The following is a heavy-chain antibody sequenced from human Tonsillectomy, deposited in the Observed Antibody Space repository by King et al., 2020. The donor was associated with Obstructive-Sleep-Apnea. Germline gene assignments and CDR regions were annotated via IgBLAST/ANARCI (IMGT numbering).Heavy chain of an antibody. CDR2: IYSGGST. J-gene: IGHJ4*02. V-gene: IGHV3-66*01. D-gene: IGHD6-19*01. Sequence: QLVQSGGGLVQPGGSLRLSCAASGCTVSSNYMSWVRQTPWKGREWVSVIYSGGSTNYADSGKGRFTSSRDNSKNSLSLQMYSLRAADTAVYYCARDLAPPYSSGWYYFDYWGQGTLVTVSS. CDR3: ARDLAPPYSSGWYYFDY. CDR1: GCTVSSNY.